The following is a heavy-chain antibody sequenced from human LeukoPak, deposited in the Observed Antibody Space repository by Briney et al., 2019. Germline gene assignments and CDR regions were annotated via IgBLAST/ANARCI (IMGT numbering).Heavy chain of an antibody. CDR3: AKEGSTGYYDSSGYYPLSAFDI. J-gene: IGHJ3*02. D-gene: IGHD3-22*01. V-gene: IGHV3-30*04. CDR1: GFTFSSYT. Sequence: QTGGSLRLSCAASGFTFSSYTMHWVRQAPGKGLEWVAVISYDGSNKYYADSVKGRFTISRDNSKSTLYLQMNSLRAEDTAVYYCAKEGSTGYYDSSGYYPLSAFDIWGQGTMVTVPS. CDR2: ISYDGSNK.